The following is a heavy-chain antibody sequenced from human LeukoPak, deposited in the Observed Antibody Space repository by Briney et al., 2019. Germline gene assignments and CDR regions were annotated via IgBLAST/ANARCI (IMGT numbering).Heavy chain of an antibody. CDR3: ARAQGHFDY. Sequence: GGSLRLSCAASGFTFRNSWMSWVRQAPGKGLEWVANIKQDGREKYYVDSVEGRFTISRDNAKNSLYLQMNSLRAEDTAVYYCARAQGHFDYWGQGTLVTVSS. V-gene: IGHV3-7*01. J-gene: IGHJ4*02. CDR1: GFTFRNSW. CDR2: IKQDGREK.